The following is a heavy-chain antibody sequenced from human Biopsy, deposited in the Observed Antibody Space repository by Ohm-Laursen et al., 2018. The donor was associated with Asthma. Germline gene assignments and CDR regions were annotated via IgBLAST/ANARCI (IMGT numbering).Heavy chain of an antibody. J-gene: IGHJ4*01. CDR3: ARGDSSNWSHCYFDY. D-gene: IGHD3-22*01. Sequence: SLRLSCSASGFAVSSDHMFWDRQAPGKGLERVSVIYSGGTSHTADSVRGRFTISRDYSKNTLYLQMHILRAEDTAGYYCARGDSSNWSHCYFDYWGQGTLVTVSS. CDR2: IYSGGTS. V-gene: IGHV3-53*01. CDR1: GFAVSSDH.